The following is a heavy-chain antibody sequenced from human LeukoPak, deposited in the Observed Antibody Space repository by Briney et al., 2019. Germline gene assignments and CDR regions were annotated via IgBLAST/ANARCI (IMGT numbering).Heavy chain of an antibody. CDR2: ISGSGGST. J-gene: IGHJ3*02. Sequence: SWVRQAPGXXLEWVSAISGSGGSTYYADSVKGRFTISRDNSKNTLYLQMNSLRAEDTAVYYCAKGTWMRAFDILGQGTMVTVSS. V-gene: IGHV3-23*01. CDR3: AKGTWMRAFDI. D-gene: IGHD1-1*01.